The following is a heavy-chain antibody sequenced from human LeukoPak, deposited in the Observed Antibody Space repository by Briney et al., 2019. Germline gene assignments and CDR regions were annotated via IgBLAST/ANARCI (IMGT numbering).Heavy chain of an antibody. V-gene: IGHV1-69*05. D-gene: IGHD5-24*01. CDR3: ARGDGYNWVLDY. J-gene: IGHJ4*02. CDR1: GGTFSSYA. Sequence: ASVKVSCKASGGTFSSYAISWVRQAPGQGLEWMGGIIPIFGTANYAQKFQGRVTMTRDTSTSTVYMELSSLRSEDTAVYYCARGDGYNWVLDYWGQGTLVTVSS. CDR2: IIPIFGTA.